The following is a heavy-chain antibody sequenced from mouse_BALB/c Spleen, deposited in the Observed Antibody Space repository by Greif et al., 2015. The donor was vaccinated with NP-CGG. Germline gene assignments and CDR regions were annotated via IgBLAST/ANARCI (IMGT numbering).Heavy chain of an antibody. CDR2: IYPGDGDT. J-gene: IGHJ3*01. Sequence: QVQLQQSGAELVRPGSSVKISCKASGYAFSSYWMNWVKQRSGQGLEWIGQIYPGDGDTNYNGKFKGKATLTADKSSSTAWMQLSSLTSEDSAVYFCARLGYDGYYVWFAYWGQGTLVTVSA. D-gene: IGHD2-3*01. CDR1: GYAFSSYW. CDR3: ARLGYDGYYVWFAY. V-gene: IGHV1-80*01.